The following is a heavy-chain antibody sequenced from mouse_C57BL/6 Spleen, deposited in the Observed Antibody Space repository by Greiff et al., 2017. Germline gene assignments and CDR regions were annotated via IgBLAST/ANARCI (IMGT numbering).Heavy chain of an antibody. V-gene: IGHV1-62-2*01. CDR1: GYTFTEYT. CDR3: ARHEESYYSILAY. D-gene: IGHD2-5*01. CDR2: FYPGSGSI. J-gene: IGHJ3*01. Sequence: QVQLQQSGAELVKPGASVKLSCKASGYTFTEYTIHWVKQRSGQGLEWIGWFYPGSGSIKYTEKFKDTATLTAGKSSSTVYLELRRLTSDDSAAYFCARHEESYYSILAYWGQGTLVTVSA.